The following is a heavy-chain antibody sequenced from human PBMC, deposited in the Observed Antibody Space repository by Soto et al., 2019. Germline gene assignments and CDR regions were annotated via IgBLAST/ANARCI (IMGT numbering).Heavy chain of an antibody. V-gene: IGHV3-21*04. Sequence: GGSLRLSCAASGFTFSSYSMNWVRQAPGKGLEWVSSISSSSSYIYYADSVKGRFTISRDNAKNSLYLQMNSLRAEDTAVYYCAKVDRSVWGYFDYWGQGALVTVSS. CDR1: GFTFSSYS. CDR3: AKVDRSVWGYFDY. CDR2: ISSSSSYI. D-gene: IGHD3-16*01. J-gene: IGHJ4*02.